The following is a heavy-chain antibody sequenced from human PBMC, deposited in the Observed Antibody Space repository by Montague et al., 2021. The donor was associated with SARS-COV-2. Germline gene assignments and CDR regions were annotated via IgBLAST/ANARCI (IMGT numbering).Heavy chain of an antibody. V-gene: IGHV4-39*01. Sequence: SETLSLTCTVSGGSITRNYYWGWIRQPPGKGLEWVGNIYYSGTTFINPSLKSRVTISVDASKNQFSLNLTSVTAADTAVYYCARPLVRGVPKALDIWGQGALVIVSS. CDR1: GGSITRNYY. J-gene: IGHJ3*02. CDR2: IYYSGTT. D-gene: IGHD3-10*01. CDR3: ARPLVRGVPKALDI.